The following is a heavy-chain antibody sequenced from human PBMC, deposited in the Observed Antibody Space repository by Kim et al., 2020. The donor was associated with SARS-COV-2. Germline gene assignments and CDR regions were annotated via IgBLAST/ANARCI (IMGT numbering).Heavy chain of an antibody. D-gene: IGHD1-26*01. Sequence: ASVKVSCKASGYTFTGYYMNWVRQAPGQGLEWMGRINPNSGGTNYAQKFQGRVTMTRDTSISTAYMELSSLRSDDTAVYYCARRVVGATAPFDAWGQGTLVTVSS. V-gene: IGHV1-2*02. CDR2: INPNSGGT. CDR3: ARRVVGATAPFDA. CDR1: GYTFTGYY. J-gene: IGHJ4*02.